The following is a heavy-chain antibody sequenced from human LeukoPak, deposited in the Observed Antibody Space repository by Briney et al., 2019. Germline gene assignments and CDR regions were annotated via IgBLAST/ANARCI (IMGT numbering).Heavy chain of an antibody. Sequence: ASVKVSCKASGSTFTTYEIYWVRQATGQGLEWMGWMNPNSGNTGYAQKFQGRVTITRNTSISTAYMELSSLRPEDTAVYYCAVMSRYCLDPWGQGTLVTVSS. V-gene: IGHV1-8*03. CDR3: AVMSRYCLDP. D-gene: IGHD2-15*01. CDR2: MNPNSGNT. J-gene: IGHJ5*02. CDR1: GSTFTTYE.